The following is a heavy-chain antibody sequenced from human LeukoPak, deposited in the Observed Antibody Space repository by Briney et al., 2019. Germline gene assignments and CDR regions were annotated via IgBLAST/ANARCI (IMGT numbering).Heavy chain of an antibody. D-gene: IGHD5-24*01. CDR3: ARAHGLPLGMATINYYYYMDV. V-gene: IGHV1-69*05. J-gene: IGHJ6*03. CDR1: GGTFSSYA. Sequence: ASVKVSCKASGGTFSSYAISWVRQAPGQGLEWMGGIIPIFGTANYAQKFQGRVTITTDESTSTAYMELSSLRSEDTAVYYCARAHGLPLGMATINYYYYMDVWGKGTTVTVSS. CDR2: IIPIFGTA.